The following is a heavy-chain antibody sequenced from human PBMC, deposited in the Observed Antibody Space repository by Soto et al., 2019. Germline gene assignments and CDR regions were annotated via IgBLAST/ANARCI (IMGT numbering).Heavy chain of an antibody. CDR3: AKDQNGSEYYYNPMDV. CDR2: ITDTGGNT. V-gene: IGHV3-23*01. D-gene: IGHD3-10*01. J-gene: IGHJ6*03. Sequence: EVQLLESGGDLVQPGGSLRLSCAASGFTFSNYAMSWVRQAPGKGLEWVSIITDTGGNTYYADSVKGRFTISRDNSKSTLYLQMNSLRAEDTAVYYCAKDQNGSEYYYNPMDVWGKGTTVTVSS. CDR1: GFTFSNYA.